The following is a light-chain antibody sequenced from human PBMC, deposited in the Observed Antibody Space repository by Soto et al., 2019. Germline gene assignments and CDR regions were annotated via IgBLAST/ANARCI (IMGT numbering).Light chain of an antibody. V-gene: IGLV1-40*01. CDR3: QSYDNTLSARDV. CDR2: GNN. J-gene: IGLJ1*01. CDR1: SSNIGANYD. Sequence: QSVLTQPPSVSGAPGQTVTISCTGSSSNIGANYDVHWYQQRPGTAPKLLIFGNNNRPSGVPDRFSGSKSGTSASLAITGLQAEDEGDYYCQSYDNTLSARDVFGTGTNVTVL.